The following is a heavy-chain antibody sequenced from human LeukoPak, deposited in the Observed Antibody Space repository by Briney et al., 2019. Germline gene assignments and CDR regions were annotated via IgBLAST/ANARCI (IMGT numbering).Heavy chain of an antibody. J-gene: IGHJ3*02. Sequence: SETLSLTCTVSDGSISSYYWSWIRQPAGKGLEWIGRIYTSGSTNYNPSLKSRVTISVDTSKNQFSLKLSSVTAADTAVYYCAAGLEWLFTDAFDIWGQGTMVTVSS. D-gene: IGHD3-3*01. CDR1: DGSISSYY. V-gene: IGHV4-4*07. CDR2: IYTSGST. CDR3: AAGLEWLFTDAFDI.